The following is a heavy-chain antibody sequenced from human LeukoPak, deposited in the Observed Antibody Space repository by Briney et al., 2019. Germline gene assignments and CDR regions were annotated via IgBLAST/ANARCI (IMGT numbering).Heavy chain of an antibody. CDR1: GFTFDDYG. CDR3: ARAVYYYDSSGYPYY. J-gene: IGHJ4*02. CDR2: INWNGGST. D-gene: IGHD3-22*01. V-gene: IGHV3-20*04. Sequence: GGSLRLSCAASGFTFDDYGMSWVRQAPGKGLEWVSGINWNGGSTGYADSVKGRFTISRDNAKNSLYLQMNSLRAEDTALYYCARAVYYYDSSGYPYYWGQGTLVTVSS.